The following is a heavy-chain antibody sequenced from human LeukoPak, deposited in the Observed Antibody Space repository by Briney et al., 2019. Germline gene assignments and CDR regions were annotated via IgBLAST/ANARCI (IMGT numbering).Heavy chain of an antibody. CDR3: AKDWQQLSPVAEYFQH. Sequence: GGSLRLSCAASGFTFSSYGMHWVRQAPGKGLEWVAFIRYDGSNKYYADSVKGRFTISRDNSKNTLYLQMNSLRAEDTAVYYCAKDWQQLSPVAEYFQHWGQGTLVTVSS. CDR1: GFTFSSYG. D-gene: IGHD6-13*01. J-gene: IGHJ1*01. CDR2: IRYDGSNK. V-gene: IGHV3-30*02.